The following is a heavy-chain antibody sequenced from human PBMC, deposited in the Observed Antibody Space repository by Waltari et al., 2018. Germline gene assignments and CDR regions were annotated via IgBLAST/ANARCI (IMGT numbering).Heavy chain of an antibody. D-gene: IGHD6-6*01. Sequence: EVQLVESGGGLVQPGGSLRLSCAASGFTFNTYWMHWVRQVPGEGLVWVSRMKGDGGGIVDADSVKGRFTISRDNAKNTLYLQMNSLRADDTAVYYCARGPLTSNWSSYFDYWGQGSLVTVSS. CDR2: MKGDGGGI. V-gene: IGHV3-74*01. CDR3: ARGPLTSNWSSYFDY. CDR1: GFTFNTYW. J-gene: IGHJ4*02.